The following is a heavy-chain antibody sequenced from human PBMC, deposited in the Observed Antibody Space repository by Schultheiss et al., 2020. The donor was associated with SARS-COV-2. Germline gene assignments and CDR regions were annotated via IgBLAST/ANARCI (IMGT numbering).Heavy chain of an antibody. D-gene: IGHD4-11*01. CDR2: IYYSGST. CDR3: ARGDYLGWFDP. V-gene: IGHV4-30-4*08. Sequence: SQTLSLTCTVSGGSISSGGYYWSWIRQPPGKGLEWIGYIYYSGSTYYNPSLKSRVTISVDKSKNQFSLKLSSVTAADTAVYYCARGDYLGWFDPWGQGTLVTVSS. J-gene: IGHJ5*02. CDR1: GGSISSGGYY.